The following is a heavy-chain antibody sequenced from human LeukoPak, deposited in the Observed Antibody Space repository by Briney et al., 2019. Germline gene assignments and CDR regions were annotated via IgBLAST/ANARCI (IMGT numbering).Heavy chain of an antibody. Sequence: ASVTVSCKASGYTFSSYYMHWVRQAPGQGLEWMGIINPSGGSTSYAQKFQGRVTMTRDTSTSTAYMELSSLRSEDTAVYYCARDYYDSSGYRYTPPPHNWFDPWGQGTLVTVSS. CDR1: GYTFSSYY. CDR3: ARDYYDSSGYRYTPPPHNWFDP. CDR2: INPSGGST. J-gene: IGHJ5*02. V-gene: IGHV1-46*01. D-gene: IGHD3-22*01.